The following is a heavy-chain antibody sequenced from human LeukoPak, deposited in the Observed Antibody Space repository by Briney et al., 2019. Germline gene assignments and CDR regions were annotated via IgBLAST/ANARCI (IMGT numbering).Heavy chain of an antibody. V-gene: IGHV6-1*01. CDR3: ARDRAVAGTITWLDP. Sequence: SQTLSLTCAISGDSVSSNNATWNWIRQSPSRGLEWLGRTYYRSKWYNDYAVSVKSRITVNPDTSKNQFSLQLNSVTPGDTAVYYCARDRAVAGTITWLDPWGQGTLVTVSS. CDR1: GDSVSSNNAT. J-gene: IGHJ5*02. CDR2: TYYRSKWYN. D-gene: IGHD6-19*01.